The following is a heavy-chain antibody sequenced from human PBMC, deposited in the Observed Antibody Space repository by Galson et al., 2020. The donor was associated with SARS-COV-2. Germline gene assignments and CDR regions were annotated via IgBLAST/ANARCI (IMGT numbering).Heavy chain of an antibody. D-gene: IGHD1-1*01. CDR1: GGSISSSSYY. J-gene: IGHJ6*02. CDR3: ARGYVGMDV. Sequence: SETLSLTCTVSGGSISSSSYYWGWIRQPPGKGLECIGSIYSSGSTYYNPSLKSRVTISVDTSKNQFSLKLSSVTAADTAVYYCARGYVGMDVWGQGTTVTVSS. V-gene: IGHV4-39*07. CDR2: IYSSGST.